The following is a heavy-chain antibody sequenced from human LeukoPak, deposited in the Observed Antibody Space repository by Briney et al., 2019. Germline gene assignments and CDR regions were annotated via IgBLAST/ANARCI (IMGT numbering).Heavy chain of an antibody. V-gene: IGHV3-15*01. J-gene: IGHJ5*02. CDR2: IKSKTDGGTT. CDR3: TTDRGYLDNWFDP. Sequence: PGGSLRLSCATSGFTFSNAWMSWVRQAPGKGLEWVGRIKSKTDGGTTDYAAPVKGRFTISRDDSKNTLYLQMNSLKTEDTAVYYCTTDRGYLDNWFDPWGQGTLVTVSS. CDR1: GFTFSNAW. D-gene: IGHD2-15*01.